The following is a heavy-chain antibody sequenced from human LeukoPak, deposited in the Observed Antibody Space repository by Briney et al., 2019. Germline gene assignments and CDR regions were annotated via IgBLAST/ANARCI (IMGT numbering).Heavy chain of an antibody. CDR2: ISYDGSNK. CDR3: ARNYGEGLDY. Sequence: GSLRLSCAASGFTFSSYAMHWVRQAPGKGLEWVAVISYDGSNKYYADSVKGRFTISRDNSKNTLYLQMNSLRAEDTAVYYCARNYGEGLDYWGQGTLVAVSS. CDR1: GFTFSSYA. V-gene: IGHV3-30*04. J-gene: IGHJ4*02. D-gene: IGHD4-17*01.